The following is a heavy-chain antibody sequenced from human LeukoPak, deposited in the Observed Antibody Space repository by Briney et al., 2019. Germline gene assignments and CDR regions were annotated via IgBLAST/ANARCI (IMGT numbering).Heavy chain of an antibody. Sequence: GGSLRLSCAASGFTFNSYAMSWVRQAPGKGLEWVSAISGSGGSTYYADSVKGRFTISRDNSKNTLYLQMNSLRAEDTAVYYCAKSMVRGVIHNDYWGQGTLVTVSS. CDR2: ISGSGGST. CDR1: GFTFNSYA. CDR3: AKSMVRGVIHNDY. D-gene: IGHD3-10*01. V-gene: IGHV3-23*01. J-gene: IGHJ4*02.